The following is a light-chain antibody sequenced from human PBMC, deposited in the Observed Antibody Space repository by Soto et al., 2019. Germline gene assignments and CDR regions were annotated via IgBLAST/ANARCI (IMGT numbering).Light chain of an antibody. CDR3: QQYSRWLWT. J-gene: IGKJ1*01. CDR2: GAS. V-gene: IGKV3-15*01. Sequence: LSMYNGERATLSCRASQSVSSYLAWYQQTPGQAPRLLIYGASNRATGVPARFSGSVSGTEFTLTISSLQSEDFAVYYCQQYSRWLWTFGQGTKVDIK. CDR1: QSVSSY.